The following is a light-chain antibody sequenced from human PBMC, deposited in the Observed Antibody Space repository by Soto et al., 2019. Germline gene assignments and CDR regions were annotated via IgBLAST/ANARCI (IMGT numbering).Light chain of an antibody. J-gene: IGKJ1*01. CDR1: QSVTSRY. V-gene: IGKV3-20*01. CDR3: QQYGSSPGTF. CDR2: GAS. Sequence: EIVLAQSPGTLSLSPGERATLSCRASQSVTSRYLAWYQQKPGQAPRLLIFGASIRATGIPDRFSGSGSGTDFTLPISSLEFEDSAVYYCQQYGSSPGTFVGQGTKLEIK.